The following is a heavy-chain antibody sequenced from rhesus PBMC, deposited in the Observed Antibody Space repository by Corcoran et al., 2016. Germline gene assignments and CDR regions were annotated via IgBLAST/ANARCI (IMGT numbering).Heavy chain of an antibody. CDR2: IYGSGGGT. CDR3: ARSKGVTLFDY. J-gene: IGHJ4*01. D-gene: IGHD4-23*01. V-gene: IGHV4-106*01. CDR1: GGSISDDYY. Sequence: QVQLQESGPGLVKPSETLSLTCAVPGGSISDDYYWRWIRQPPGKGLEWIGYIYGSGGGTNYNPSLKHRVTISIDTSKTQFSLKLSSVTAADTAVYCCARSKGVTLFDYWGQGVLVTVSS.